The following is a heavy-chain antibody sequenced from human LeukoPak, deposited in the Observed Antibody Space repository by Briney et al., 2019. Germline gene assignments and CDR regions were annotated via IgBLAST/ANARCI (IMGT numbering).Heavy chain of an antibody. D-gene: IGHD2-8*01. CDR1: EFIVTNYY. CDR3: VRDPSDGYAFLDY. V-gene: IGHV3-66*02. CDR2: IFDDGTT. Sequence: GGSLRLSCAASEFIVTNYYMNWVRQAPGKGLEWVSNIFDDGTTYYADSVKGRFTIYRDSPKNTAYLQMNSLRVGDTAVYYCVRDPSDGYAFLDYWGEGTVVTVSS. J-gene: IGHJ4*02.